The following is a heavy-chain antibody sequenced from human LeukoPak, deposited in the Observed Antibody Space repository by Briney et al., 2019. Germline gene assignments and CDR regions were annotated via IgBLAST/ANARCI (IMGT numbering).Heavy chain of an antibody. V-gene: IGHV4-61*10. Sequence: SETLSLTCTVSGGSISSGSYYWSWIRQPAGKGLEWIGYIYYSGSTNYNPSLKTRVTMSVDTSKNQFSLKLSSVTAADTAMYYCARGPLTVTRGFDPWGQGTLVTVSS. CDR3: ARGPLTVTRGFDP. J-gene: IGHJ5*02. D-gene: IGHD4-17*01. CDR1: GGSISSGSYY. CDR2: IYYSGST.